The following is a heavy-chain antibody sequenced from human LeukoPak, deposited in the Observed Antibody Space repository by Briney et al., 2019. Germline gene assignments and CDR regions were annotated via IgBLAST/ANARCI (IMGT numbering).Heavy chain of an antibody. CDR3: ARSGAPTPDY. D-gene: IGHD2-15*01. Sequence: GGSLRLSCAASGFTFSSYWKHWVRQAPGKGLVWVSRIDSDGSSTIYADSVKGRFTISRDNAKNTLNLQMNSLRAEDTALYYCARSGAPTPDYWGQGTLVIVSS. CDR1: GFTFSSYW. J-gene: IGHJ4*02. V-gene: IGHV3-74*01. CDR2: IDSDGSST.